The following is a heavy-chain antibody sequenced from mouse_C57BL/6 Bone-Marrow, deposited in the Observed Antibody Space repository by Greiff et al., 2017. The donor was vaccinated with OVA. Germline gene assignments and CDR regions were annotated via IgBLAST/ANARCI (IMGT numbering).Heavy chain of an antibody. Sequence: VQLQQPGAELVKPGASVKMSCKASGYTFTSYWITWVKQRPGQGLEWIGDIYPGSGSTNYNEKFKSKATLPADTSSSTAYMQLSSLTSEDSAVYYCARCYYGTSYDLWYAMDYWGQGTSVTVSS. CDR2: IYPGSGST. J-gene: IGHJ4*01. CDR3: ARCYYGTSYDLWYAMDY. CDR1: GYTFTSYW. D-gene: IGHD1-1*01. V-gene: IGHV1-55*01.